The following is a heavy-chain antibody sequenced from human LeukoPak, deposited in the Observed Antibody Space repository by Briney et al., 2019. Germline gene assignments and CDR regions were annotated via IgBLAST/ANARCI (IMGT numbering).Heavy chain of an antibody. CDR2: INPATSDT. V-gene: IGHV5-51*01. CDR1: GYIFTNYW. CDR3: AKHEDLTGDATSFDS. D-gene: IGHD7-27*01. J-gene: IGHJ4*02. Sequence: GESPKISFKGSGYIFTNYWIGWGRPRPGKGVEWVAIINPATSDTSYRPSFRGQVTLSADKSISTAFLPWGSLKASDTAMYYCAKHEDLTGDATSFDSWGQGTLVTVSS.